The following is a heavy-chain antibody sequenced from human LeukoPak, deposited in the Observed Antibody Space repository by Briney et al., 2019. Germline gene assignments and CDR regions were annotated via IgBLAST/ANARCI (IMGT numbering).Heavy chain of an antibody. Sequence: GASVKVSCKASGYTFTGYYMHWVRQAPGQGLEWMGWISPNSGGTNYAQKFQGRVTMTRDTSISTAYMELSRLRSDDTAVYYCARDKGVWSGYFDYWGQGTLVTVSS. CDR1: GYTFTGYY. V-gene: IGHV1-2*02. CDR2: ISPNSGGT. D-gene: IGHD3-3*01. J-gene: IGHJ4*02. CDR3: ARDKGVWSGYFDY.